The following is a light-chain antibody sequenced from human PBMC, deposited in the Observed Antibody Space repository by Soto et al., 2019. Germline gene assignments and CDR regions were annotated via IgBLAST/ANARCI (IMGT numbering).Light chain of an antibody. Sequence: IVMTQSPATLSVSPGESATLSCRASQSVGTNLAWYQQTPGQAPRVLIHSASTRATGIPARFSGSGSDTEFTLTFSGLQSEDFAIYYCQQYNNWPPYSFGQGTKLENK. V-gene: IGKV3-15*01. CDR3: QQYNNWPPYS. J-gene: IGKJ2*01. CDR1: QSVGTN. CDR2: SAS.